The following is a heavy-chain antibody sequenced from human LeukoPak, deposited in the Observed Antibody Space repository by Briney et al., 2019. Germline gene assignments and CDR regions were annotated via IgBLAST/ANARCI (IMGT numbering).Heavy chain of an antibody. CDR2: IIPIFGTA. D-gene: IGHD6-19*01. Sequence: ASVKLSCKASGGTFSSYAISWVRQAPGQGHEWMGRIIPIFGTANYAQKFQGRVTITTDESTSTAYMELSSLRSEDTAVYYCANMGAVAGSFDYWGQGTLVTVSS. V-gene: IGHV1-69*05. CDR1: GGTFSSYA. J-gene: IGHJ4*02. CDR3: ANMGAVAGSFDY.